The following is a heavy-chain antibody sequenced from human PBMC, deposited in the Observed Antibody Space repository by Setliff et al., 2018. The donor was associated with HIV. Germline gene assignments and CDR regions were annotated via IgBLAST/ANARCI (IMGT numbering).Heavy chain of an antibody. Sequence: SETLSLTCTVSGGSISSGRYYWSWIRQPAGKGLEWIGHIYTSGSTNYNPSLKSRVTISVDPSKNQFSLKLNSVTAADTAVYYCARQEAGYYFDSSGYYFDYWGQGTLVTVSS. CDR3: ARQEAGYYFDSSGYYFDY. D-gene: IGHD3-22*01. CDR1: GGSISSGRYY. V-gene: IGHV4-61*09. J-gene: IGHJ4*02. CDR2: IYTSGST.